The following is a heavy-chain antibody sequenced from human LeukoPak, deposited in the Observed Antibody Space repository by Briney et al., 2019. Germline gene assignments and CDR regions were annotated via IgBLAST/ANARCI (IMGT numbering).Heavy chain of an antibody. V-gene: IGHV5-51*01. Sequence: GESLKISCKGSGFSFSLYWIAWVRQMPGKGLEWMGIIYPGDSDTIYSPSFQGQVTISADNSISTAYLQWSSLKASDTAMFYCATSSGGSYFGMDVWGQGTPVTVSS. J-gene: IGHJ6*02. CDR1: GFSFSLYW. CDR2: IYPGDSDT. CDR3: ATSSGGSYFGMDV. D-gene: IGHD6-25*01.